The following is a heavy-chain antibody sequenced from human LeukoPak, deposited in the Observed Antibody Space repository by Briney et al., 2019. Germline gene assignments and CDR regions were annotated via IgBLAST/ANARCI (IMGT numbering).Heavy chain of an antibody. D-gene: IGHD2/OR15-2a*01. CDR2: INPSGGRT. CDR1: GDTLTRHY. CDR3: AIEGSSFYNDHPPLDH. V-gene: IGHV1-46*01. Sequence: ASVKVSCKASGDTLTRHYMHWVRQAPGQGLEWMGIINPSGGRTTYAQKFQDRVTMTRDMSTGAVYMELSNLRSEDTAVYYCAIEGSSFYNDHPPLDHWGQGTLVTVSS. J-gene: IGHJ4*02.